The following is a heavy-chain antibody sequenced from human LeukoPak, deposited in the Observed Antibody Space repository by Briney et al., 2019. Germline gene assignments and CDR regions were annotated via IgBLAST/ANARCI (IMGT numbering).Heavy chain of an antibody. D-gene: IGHD3-22*01. CDR1: GYTFTSYD. V-gene: IGHV1-8*01. CDR3: ARSRQYYDSSGYPTSYFDY. CDR2: KNPNSGNT. J-gene: IGHJ4*02. Sequence: ASVKVSCKASGYTFTSYDINWVRQATGQGLEWMGWKNPNSGNTGYAQKFQGRVTMTRNTSISTAYMELSSLRSEDTAVYYCARSRQYYDSSGYPTSYFDYWGQGTLVTVSS.